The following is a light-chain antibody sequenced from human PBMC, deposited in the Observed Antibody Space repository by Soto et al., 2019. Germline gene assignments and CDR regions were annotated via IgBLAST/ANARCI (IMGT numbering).Light chain of an antibody. J-gene: IGKJ4*01. CDR3: QQRSDWPST. CDR1: QSVSSN. V-gene: IGKV3-11*01. CDR2: DAS. Sequence: EIVLTQSPATLYLSPGERANLSCRASQSVSSNLVWYQQKPGQVPRLLIYDASNRATGIPARFGGSGSGTDFTLTISSLEPEDFAVYYCQQRSDWPSTFGGGTKVEIK.